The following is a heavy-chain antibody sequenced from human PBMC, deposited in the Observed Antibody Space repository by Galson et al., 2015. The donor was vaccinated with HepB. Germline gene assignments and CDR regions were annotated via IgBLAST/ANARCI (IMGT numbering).Heavy chain of an antibody. Sequence: CAISGDSVSSNSAAWNWIRQSPSRGLEWLGRTYYRSKWYNDYAVSVKSRITINPDTSKNQFSLQLNSVTPADTAVYYCARTIRRVFSAAAGTSPFNYWGQGTLVTVSS. D-gene: IGHD6-13*01. CDR1: GDSVSSNSAA. V-gene: IGHV6-1*01. CDR3: ARTIRRVFSAAAGTSPFNY. J-gene: IGHJ4*02. CDR2: TYYRSKWYN.